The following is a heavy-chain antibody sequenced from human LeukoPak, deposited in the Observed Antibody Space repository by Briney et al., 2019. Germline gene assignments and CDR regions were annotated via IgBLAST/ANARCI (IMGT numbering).Heavy chain of an antibody. D-gene: IGHD2-15*01. CDR1: GFTFSSYG. J-gene: IGHJ4*02. Sequence: GGSLRLSCAASGFTFSSYGMSWVRQAPGKGLEWVSAISGSGGSTYYAESVRGRFTISRDNSKNTLFLQMNSLRAEDAAVYYCAKASATSCSGVYCYPFDHWGQGTLVTVSS. CDR2: ISGSGGST. CDR3: AKASATSCSGVYCYPFDH. V-gene: IGHV3-23*01.